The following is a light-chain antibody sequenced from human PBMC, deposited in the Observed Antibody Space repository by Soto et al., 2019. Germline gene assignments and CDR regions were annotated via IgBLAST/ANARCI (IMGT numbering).Light chain of an antibody. CDR3: CSSAPESTYV. CDR2: QGT. V-gene: IGLV2-23*01. J-gene: IGLJ1*01. Sequence: QSALAQPVSVSGSPGQSVTISCTGTSSDVGAYNSVSLDQQPPHRAPPVILYQGTQPPSEVSNSFSGSTPGNAASLTISALQADDEADYFCCSSAPESTYVFGPGTTVTVL. CDR1: SSDVGAYNS.